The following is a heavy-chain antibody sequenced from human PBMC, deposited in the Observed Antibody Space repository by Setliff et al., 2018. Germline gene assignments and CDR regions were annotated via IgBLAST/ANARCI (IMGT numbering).Heavy chain of an antibody. CDR1: GGSISSSNYY. Sequence: LSLTCTVSGGSISSSNYYWGWIRQPPGKGLDWIGNIYYSGSTYYNPSLKSRVTISVDTSKNQFSLKLSSVTAADTAVYYCARGSQYYNFWSGYHLDYYYYGMDVWGQGTTVTVS. V-gene: IGHV4-39*01. D-gene: IGHD3-3*01. CDR2: IYYSGST. CDR3: ARGSQYYNFWSGYHLDYYYYGMDV. J-gene: IGHJ6*02.